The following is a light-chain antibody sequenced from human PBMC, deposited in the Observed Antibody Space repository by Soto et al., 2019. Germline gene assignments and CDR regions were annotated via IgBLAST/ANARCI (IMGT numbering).Light chain of an antibody. Sequence: FMLTQPHSVSESPGKTVTISCTRSSGSIASNYVQWYQQRPGSAPTTVIYEDNQRPSGVPDRFSGSIDSSSNSASLTISGLKTEDEADYHCQSYDSSTVVFGGGTQLTVL. CDR3: QSYDSSTVV. CDR2: EDN. V-gene: IGLV6-57*04. J-gene: IGLJ2*01. CDR1: SGSIASNY.